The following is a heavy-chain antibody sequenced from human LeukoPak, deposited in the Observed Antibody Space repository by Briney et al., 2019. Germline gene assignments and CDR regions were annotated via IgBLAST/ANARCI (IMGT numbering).Heavy chain of an antibody. Sequence: GGSLRLSCAASGFTFSSYWMSWVRQAPGKGLEWVANIKQDGSEKYYVDSVKGRFTISRDNAKNSLYLQMNSLRAEDTAVCYCARGPGGWYYYDSSGYWYFDLWGRGTLVTVSS. D-gene: IGHD3-22*01. CDR3: ARGPGGWYYYDSSGYWYFDL. CDR1: GFTFSSYW. CDR2: IKQDGSEK. J-gene: IGHJ2*01. V-gene: IGHV3-7*01.